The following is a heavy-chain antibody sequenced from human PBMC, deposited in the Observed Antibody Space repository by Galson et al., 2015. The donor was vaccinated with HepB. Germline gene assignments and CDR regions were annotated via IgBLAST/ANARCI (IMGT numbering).Heavy chain of an antibody. V-gene: IGHV4-39*01. CDR3: ARGVYDFWSGFYTVDWFDP. CDR1: GGSISSSSYY. J-gene: IGHJ5*02. Sequence: SETLSLTCTVSGGSISSSSYYWGWIRQPPGKGLEWIGSIYYSGSTYYNPSLKSRVTISVDTSKNQFSLKLSSVTAADTAVYYCARGVYDFWSGFYTVDWFDPWGQGTLVTVSS. CDR2: IYYSGST. D-gene: IGHD3-3*01.